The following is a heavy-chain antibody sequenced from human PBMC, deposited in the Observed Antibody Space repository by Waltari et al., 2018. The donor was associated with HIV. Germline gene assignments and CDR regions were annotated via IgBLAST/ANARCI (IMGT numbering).Heavy chain of an antibody. CDR3: ASIAYCGGDCYPRGMDV. J-gene: IGHJ6*02. V-gene: IGHV3-66*01. Sequence: EVQLVESGGGLVQPGGALRLSCAAPGFTVSGHSMSWVRQAPGKGLEWVSVIYSGGSTYYADSVKGRFTISRDNSKNTLYLQMNSLRAEDTAVYYCASIAYCGGDCYPRGMDVWGQGTTVTVSS. D-gene: IGHD2-21*02. CDR2: IYSGGST. CDR1: GFTVSGHS.